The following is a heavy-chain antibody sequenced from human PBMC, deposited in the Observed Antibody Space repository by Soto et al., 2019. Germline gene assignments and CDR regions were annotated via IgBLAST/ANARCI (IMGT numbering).Heavy chain of an antibody. CDR1: GFTFSSYG. J-gene: IGHJ6*02. V-gene: IGHV3-30*18. D-gene: IGHD1-26*01. CDR2: ISYDGSNK. CDR3: AKDRLGSGSYSFYYYGMDV. Sequence: QVQLVGSGGGVVQPGRSLRLSCAASGFTFSSYGMHWVRQAPGKGLEWVAVISYDGSNKYYADSVKGRFTISRDNSKNTLYLQMNSLRAEETAVYYCAKDRLGSGSYSFYYYGMDVWGQGTTVTVSS.